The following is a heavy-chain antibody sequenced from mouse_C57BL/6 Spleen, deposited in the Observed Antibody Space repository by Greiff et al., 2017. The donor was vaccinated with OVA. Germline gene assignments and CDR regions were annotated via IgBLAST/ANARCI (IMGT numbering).Heavy chain of an antibody. Sequence: EVKVVESGAELVRPGASVKLSCTASGFNIKDDYMHWVKQRPEQGLEWIGWIDPENGDTEYASKFQGKATITADTSSNTAYLQLSSLTSEDTAVYYCTTLPYGSSPAWFAYWGQGTGHCLC. CDR2: IDPENGDT. D-gene: IGHD1-1*01. CDR1: GFNIKDDY. CDR3: TTLPYGSSPAWFAY. J-gene: IGHJ3*01. V-gene: IGHV14-4*01.